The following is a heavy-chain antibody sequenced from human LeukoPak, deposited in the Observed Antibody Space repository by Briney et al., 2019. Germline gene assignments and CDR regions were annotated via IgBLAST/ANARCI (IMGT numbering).Heavy chain of an antibody. J-gene: IGHJ4*02. CDR1: GFTFSSYW. Sequence: GGSLRLSCAASGFTFSSYWMHWVRQGPGIGLVWVSRINAEGSIVNYADSVKGRFTISRDNAKNTLDLQMNSLRIEDTAVYFCAREGGNSVLPLDYWGQGTLVTVSP. CDR3: AREGGNSVLPLDY. CDR2: INAEGSIV. D-gene: IGHD1-7*01. V-gene: IGHV3-74*01.